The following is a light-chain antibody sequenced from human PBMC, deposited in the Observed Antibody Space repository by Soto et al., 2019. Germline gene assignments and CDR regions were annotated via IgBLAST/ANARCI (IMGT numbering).Light chain of an antibody. CDR3: QQYNDWPLT. Sequence: EIVMTQSPATLSVSPGERATLSCRASQNINNNLAWYQQKPGQVPRLLIYHASTGATGIPARFSGSGSGTELTLTISSEQSEDFAVYYCQQYNDWPLTFGGGTKVEIK. V-gene: IGKV3-15*01. J-gene: IGKJ4*01. CDR2: HAS. CDR1: QNINNN.